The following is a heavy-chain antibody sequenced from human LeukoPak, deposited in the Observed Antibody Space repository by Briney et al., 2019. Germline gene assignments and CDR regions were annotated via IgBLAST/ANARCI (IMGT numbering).Heavy chain of an antibody. CDR1: GGSISSYY. D-gene: IGHD3-22*01. Sequence: SETLSLTCTVSGGSISSYYWSWIRQPPGKGLEWIGYIYYSGSTNYNPSLKSRISISVDTSKNQFSLKLTSVTAADTAVYYCARGVGSGYTDDWGQGTLVTVSS. CDR2: IYYSGST. CDR3: ARGVGSGYTDD. V-gene: IGHV4-59*01. J-gene: IGHJ4*02.